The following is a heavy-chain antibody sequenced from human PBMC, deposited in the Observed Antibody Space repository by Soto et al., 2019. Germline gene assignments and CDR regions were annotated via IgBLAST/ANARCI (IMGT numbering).Heavy chain of an antibody. CDR2: IKRDGSDK. J-gene: IGHJ4*02. CDR3: ARGNSPGYSTSWLQD. CDR1: GFTVSSNY. Sequence: PGGSLRLSCAASGFTVSSNYMSWVRQAPGKGLEWVANIKRDGSDKYYVGSVKGRFTISRDNAKNSLYLQMNSLRAEDTAVYYCARGNSPGYSTSWLQDWGQGTLVTVSS. D-gene: IGHD6-13*01. V-gene: IGHV3-7*05.